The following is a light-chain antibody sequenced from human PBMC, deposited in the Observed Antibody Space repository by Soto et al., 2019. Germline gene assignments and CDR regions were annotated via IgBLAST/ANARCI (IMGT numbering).Light chain of an antibody. CDR3: QQYVTSPWA. CDR1: QSVSSSF. V-gene: IGKV3-20*01. Sequence: EIVLTQSPGTLSLSPGERATLSCRASQSVSSSFLSWYQQKPGQAPRLLIYGASNRATGIPDRFSGSGSGTDFTLTISRVEPEDFAVYYCQQYVTSPWAFGRGTKVAIE. CDR2: GAS. J-gene: IGKJ1*01.